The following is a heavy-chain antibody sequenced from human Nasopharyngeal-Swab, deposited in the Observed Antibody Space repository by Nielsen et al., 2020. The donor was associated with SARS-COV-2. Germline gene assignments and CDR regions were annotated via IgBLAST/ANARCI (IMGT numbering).Heavy chain of an antibody. V-gene: IGHV4-31*03. CDR1: GGSISCGGYY. J-gene: IGHJ3*02. Sequence: SETLSLTCTVSGGSISCGGYYWSWIRQHPGKGLEWIGYIYYSGSTYYNPSLKSRVTISVDTSKNQFSLKLSSVTAADTAVYYCARVLTRNLVVALVLDAFDIWGQGTMVTVSS. D-gene: IGHD2-15*01. CDR2: IYYSGST. CDR3: ARVLTRNLVVALVLDAFDI.